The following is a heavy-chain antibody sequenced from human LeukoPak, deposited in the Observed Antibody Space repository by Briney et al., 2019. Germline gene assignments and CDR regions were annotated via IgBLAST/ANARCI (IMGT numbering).Heavy chain of an antibody. CDR2: IYASGST. V-gene: IGHV4-61*05. CDR3: ARKALPGNWFDP. CDR1: GGPISSSSYY. Sequence: PSETLSLTCTVSGGPISSSSYYWGWIRQPPGKGLEWIGRIYASGSTNYNPSLKSRVTMSLDTSKNQFSLNLSSVTAADTAVYYCARKALPGNWFDPWGQGTLVTVSS. J-gene: IGHJ5*02.